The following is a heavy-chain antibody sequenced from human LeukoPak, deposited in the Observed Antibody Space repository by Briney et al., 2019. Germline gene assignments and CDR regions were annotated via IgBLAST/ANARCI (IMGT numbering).Heavy chain of an antibody. CDR3: ARDHLSLSWNWYFDL. D-gene: IGHD3-3*01. CDR2: ISSDGSRI. Sequence: PGGSLRLSCAASGFTFSSFAMHWVRQAPGKGPERVATISSDGSRIFYGESMKGRFSISRDNSKNTLFLQMNSLRAEDTAVYYCARDHLSLSWNWYFDLWGRGTLITVFS. V-gene: IGHV3-30*04. J-gene: IGHJ2*01. CDR1: GFTFSSFA.